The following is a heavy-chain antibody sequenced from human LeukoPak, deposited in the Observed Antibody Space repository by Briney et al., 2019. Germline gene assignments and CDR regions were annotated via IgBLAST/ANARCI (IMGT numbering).Heavy chain of an antibody. CDR3: ARIGISARGTNFHH. CDR2: INSNSADT. V-gene: IGHV1-2*02. J-gene: IGHJ1*01. Sequence: ASVKVSCKTSGYSFIDYYIHWVRQAPGQGLEWMGWINSNSADTNYAQNFRGRVTMTRDTSISTAYMELSRLRSDDTALYYCARIGISARGTNFHHWGQGTLVTVSS. D-gene: IGHD6-13*01. CDR1: GYSFIDYY.